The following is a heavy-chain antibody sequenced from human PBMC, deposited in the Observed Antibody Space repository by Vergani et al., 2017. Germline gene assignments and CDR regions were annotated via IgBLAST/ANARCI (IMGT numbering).Heavy chain of an antibody. V-gene: IGHV1-2*02. Sequence: QVQLVQSGAEVKKPGASVKVSCKASGYTFTGYYMHWVRQAPGQGLEWMGWINPNSGGTNYAQKFQGRVTMTRATSISTAYMELSRLRSDDTAVYYCASVVVPAAMAHDYYYYDMDVWGQGTTVTVSS. J-gene: IGHJ6*02. CDR2: INPNSGGT. CDR1: GYTFTGYY. D-gene: IGHD2-2*01. CDR3: ASVVVPAAMAHDYYYYDMDV.